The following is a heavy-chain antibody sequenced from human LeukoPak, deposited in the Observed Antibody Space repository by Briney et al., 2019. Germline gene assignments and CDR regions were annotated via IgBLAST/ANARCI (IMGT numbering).Heavy chain of an antibody. J-gene: IGHJ4*02. CDR3: AGVGDGDTFDY. CDR2: IYYSGST. D-gene: IGHD4-17*01. CDR1: GGSISSGDYY. Sequence: SQTLSLTCTVSGGSISSGDYYWSWIRQPPGKGLEWIGYIYYSGSTYYNPSLKSRVTISVDTSKNQFSLKLSSVTAADTAVFFCAGVGDGDTFDYWGQGTLVTVSS. V-gene: IGHV4-30-4*08.